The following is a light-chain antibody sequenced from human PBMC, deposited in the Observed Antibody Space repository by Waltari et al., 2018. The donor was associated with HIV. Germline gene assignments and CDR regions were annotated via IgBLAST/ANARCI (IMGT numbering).Light chain of an antibody. CDR2: GAS. CDR3: QQYGTSPRA. J-gene: IGKJ4*01. V-gene: IGKV3-20*01. CDR1: QSVSSNL. Sequence: EIVLTQSPGTLSLSPGERATLSCRASQSVSSNLLAWFQQRPGQAPRVLIHGASKRATGIPGRFSGSGSGTDFTLTITRLEPEDSAVYYCQQYGTSPRAFGGGTKVEIK.